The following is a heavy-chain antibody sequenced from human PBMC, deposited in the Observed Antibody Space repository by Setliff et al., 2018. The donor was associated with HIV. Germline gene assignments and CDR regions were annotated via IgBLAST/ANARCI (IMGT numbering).Heavy chain of an antibody. D-gene: IGHD3-22*01. V-gene: IGHV1-69*13. CDR2: NIPIFGTA. CDR3: ARDGYYYDSSAFFEGYHYYYMDV. Sequence: SVKVSCKISGYTLTEVSMHWVRQAPGQGLEWMGGNIPIFGTANYAQKFQGRVTITADESTSTAYMELSSLRSEDTAVYYCARDGYYYDSSAFFEGYHYYYMDVWGKGTTVTV. J-gene: IGHJ6*03. CDR1: GYTLTEVS.